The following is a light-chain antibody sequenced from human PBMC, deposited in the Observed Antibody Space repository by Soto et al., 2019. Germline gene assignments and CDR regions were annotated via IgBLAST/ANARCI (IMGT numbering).Light chain of an antibody. CDR2: EVS. CDR3: SSYAGSNNFVV. CDR1: SSDVGGYNY. Sequence: QSVLTQPPSASGSPGQSVTISCTGTSSDVGGYNYVSWYQQHPGKAPKLMLYEVSKRPSGVPDRFSGSKSGNTASLTVSGLQAEDEADYYCSSYAGSNNFVVFGTGTKLTVL. J-gene: IGLJ1*01. V-gene: IGLV2-8*01.